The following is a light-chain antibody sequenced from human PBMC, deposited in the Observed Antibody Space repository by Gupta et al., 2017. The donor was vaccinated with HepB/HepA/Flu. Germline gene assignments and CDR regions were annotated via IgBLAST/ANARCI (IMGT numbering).Light chain of an antibody. J-gene: IGKJ5*01. CDR2: WAS. CDR3: QQYYDTPST. Sequence: DIVITQSPDSLPVSLGERATINCKSSQHVLYSNNKDFLAWYQPKQGNPPKLRTSWASTRESGVPDRFSGSGSGTDFTLKISSLQAEDVAVYYCQQYYDTPSTFGQGTRLEIK. V-gene: IGKV4-1*01. CDR1: QHVLYSNNKDF.